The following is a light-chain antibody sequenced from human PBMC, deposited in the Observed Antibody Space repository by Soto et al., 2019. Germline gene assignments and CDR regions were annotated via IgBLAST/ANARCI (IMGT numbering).Light chain of an antibody. Sequence: DIQMTRSPSSLSASVGDRVTITCRASQSTRNNLNWYQQKPGKAPNLLIYAASSLPSGVPSRFSGSGSGTDFTLTISSLQPEDFATYYCQQGDSAPFTFGQGTKVDIK. CDR3: QQGDSAPFT. CDR2: AAS. V-gene: IGKV1-39*01. J-gene: IGKJ2*01. CDR1: QSTRNN.